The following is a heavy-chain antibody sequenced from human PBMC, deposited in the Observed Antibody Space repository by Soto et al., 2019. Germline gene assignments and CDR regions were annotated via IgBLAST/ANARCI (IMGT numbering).Heavy chain of an antibody. CDR1: GWSLSGYY. J-gene: IGHJ3*02. CDR2: INHSGST. Sequence: SETLSLTCAVYGWSLSGYYWSWIRQPPGKGLEWIGEINHSGSTNYNPSLKSRVTISLDTSKNQFSLKLSSVTAADTAVYYCARETAYDIWGQGTMVTVSS. D-gene: IGHD3-16*01. CDR3: ARETAYDI. V-gene: IGHV4-34*01.